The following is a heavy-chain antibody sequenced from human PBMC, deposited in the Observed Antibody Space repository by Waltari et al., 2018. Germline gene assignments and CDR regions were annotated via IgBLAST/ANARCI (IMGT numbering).Heavy chain of an antibody. CDR3: ARGAPSPRSGSYWETFDY. CDR1: GGSISSGSYY. J-gene: IGHJ4*02. CDR2: IYTSGST. D-gene: IGHD1-26*01. Sequence: QVQLQESGPGLVKPSQTLSLTCTVSGGSISSGSYYWSWIRQPAGKGLEWIGRIYTSGSTNYNPSLKSRVTISGDTSKNQFSLKLSSVTAADTAVYYCARGAPSPRSGSYWETFDYWGQGTLVTVSS. V-gene: IGHV4-61*02.